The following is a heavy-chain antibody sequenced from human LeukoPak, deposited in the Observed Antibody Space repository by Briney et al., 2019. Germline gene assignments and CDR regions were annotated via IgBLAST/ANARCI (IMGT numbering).Heavy chain of an antibody. CDR1: GHSFSDLY. CDR3: VRDFYESSGSTYYFDY. D-gene: IGHD3-22*01. J-gene: IGHJ4*02. Sequence: PGGSLRLSCAASGHSFSDLYMDWVRQAPGKGLEWVGRTRNKPNSYNTEYAASVKGRFTISRDDSKNYLYLQMNSLKIEDTAVYYCVRDFYESSGSTYYFDYWGQGTLVTVSS. V-gene: IGHV3-72*01. CDR2: TRNKPNSYNT.